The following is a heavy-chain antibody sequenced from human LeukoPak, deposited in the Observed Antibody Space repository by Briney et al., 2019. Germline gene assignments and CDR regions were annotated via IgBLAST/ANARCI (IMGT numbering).Heavy chain of an antibody. CDR1: GGSFSGYY. D-gene: IGHD3-10*01. CDR3: ARRLYYYGSGSSLGYFQH. CDR2: INHSGST. Sequence: SETLSLTCAVYGGSFSGYYWSRIRQPPGKGLEWIGEINHSGSTNYNPSLKSRVTISVDTSKNQFSLKLSSVTAADTAVYYCARRLYYYGSGSSLGYFQHWGQGTLVTVSS. V-gene: IGHV4-34*01. J-gene: IGHJ1*01.